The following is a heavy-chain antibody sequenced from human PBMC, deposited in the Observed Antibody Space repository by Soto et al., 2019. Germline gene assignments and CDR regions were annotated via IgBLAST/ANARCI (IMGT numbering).Heavy chain of an antibody. J-gene: IGHJ3*02. D-gene: IGHD2-15*01. CDR1: GGTFSSYN. CDR2: IIPILGIA. Sequence: ASVKVSCKGSGGTFSSYNISWVGQAPGQGVEGMGRIIPILGIANYAQKFQGRVTITADKSTSTAYMELSSLRSEDTAVYYCARLHCSGGSCYSSGPDAFDIWGQGTMVTVSS. V-gene: IGHV1-69*02. CDR3: ARLHCSGGSCYSSGPDAFDI.